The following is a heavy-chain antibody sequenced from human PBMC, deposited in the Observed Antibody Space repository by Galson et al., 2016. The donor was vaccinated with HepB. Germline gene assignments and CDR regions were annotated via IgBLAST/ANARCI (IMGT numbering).Heavy chain of an antibody. J-gene: IGHJ6*02. Sequence: TLSLTCTVSGDSIRRNDYYWTWIRQHPVKGLEWIATIYHFGSTYYNPSLQSRVTISVDTSKNQLYLRLTSLTAADTAVYFCARDEGYYGMDVWGQGTTVIVSS. V-gene: IGHV4-31*03. CDR1: GDSIRRNDYY. CDR3: ARDEGYYGMDV. CDR2: IYHFGST.